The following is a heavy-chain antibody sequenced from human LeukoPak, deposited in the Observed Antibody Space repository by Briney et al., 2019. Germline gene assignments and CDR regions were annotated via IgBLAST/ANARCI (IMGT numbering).Heavy chain of an antibody. D-gene: IGHD3-9*01. CDR2: INWNGGST. CDR3: ARGHTDILTGYAAFDI. J-gene: IGHJ3*02. V-gene: IGHV3-20*01. Sequence: GGSLRLSCAASGFTFDDYGMSWVRQAPGKGLEWVSGINWNGGSTGYAGSVKGRFTISRDNAKNSLYLQMNSLRAEDTALYHCARGHTDILTGYAAFDIWGQGTMVTVSS. CDR1: GFTFDDYG.